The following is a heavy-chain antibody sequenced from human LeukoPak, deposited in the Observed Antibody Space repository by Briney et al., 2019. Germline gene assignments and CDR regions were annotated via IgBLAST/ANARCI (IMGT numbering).Heavy chain of an antibody. D-gene: IGHD4-17*01. CDR1: GFTFSSYW. V-gene: IGHV3-7*01. CDR2: IKQDGSEK. CDR3: ARLYGDYYFDY. Sequence: PGGSLRLSCAASGFTFSSYWMSWVRQAPGKGLEWVANIKQDGSEKYYVDSVKGRFTISRDSPKNSLYLQMSSLRAEDTAVYYCARLYGDYYFDYWGQGTLVTVSS. J-gene: IGHJ4*02.